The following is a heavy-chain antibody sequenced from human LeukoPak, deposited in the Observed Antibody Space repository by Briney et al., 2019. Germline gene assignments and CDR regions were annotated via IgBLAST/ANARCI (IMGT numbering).Heavy chain of an antibody. CDR1: GYTFTGYY. V-gene: IGHV1-2*02. Sequence: VASVKVSCKTSGYTFTGYYLHWVRQAPGQGLEWMGWINPNSGGTKYAQKFQGRVTMTRDTSINTVYVGLSRLSSDDTAVYYCAKGRVVAGTKSLMYHWLDPWGQGTLVTVSS. CDR3: AKGRVVAGTKSLMYHWLDP. D-gene: IGHD6-19*01. J-gene: IGHJ5*02. CDR2: INPNSGGT.